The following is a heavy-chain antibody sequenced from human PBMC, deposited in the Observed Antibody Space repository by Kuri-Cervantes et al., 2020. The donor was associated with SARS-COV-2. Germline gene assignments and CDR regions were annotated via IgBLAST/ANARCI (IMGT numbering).Heavy chain of an antibody. V-gene: IGHV3-23*01. Sequence: GESLKISCTASTLTFSDYAMSWVRQAPGKRLEWVSTISGSSDYTYYAESVDYAESVEGRFTISRDISKKTLYLQMHRLRAEDTAVYYCAKRFVVPTNGTDYFDYWGQGTLVTVSS. CDR1: TLTFSDYA. CDR3: AKRFVVPTNGTDYFDY. CDR2: ISGSSDYT. J-gene: IGHJ4*02. D-gene: IGHD3-10*01.